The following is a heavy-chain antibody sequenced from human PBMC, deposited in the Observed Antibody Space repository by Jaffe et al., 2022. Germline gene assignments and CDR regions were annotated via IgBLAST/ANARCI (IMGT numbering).Heavy chain of an antibody. CDR3: TRGYYDSSGYYYLSVYYYYYYMDV. Sequence: EVQLVESGGGLVQPGRSLRLSCTASGFTFGDYAMSWVRQAPGKGLEWVGFIRSKAYGGTTEYAASVKGRFTISRDDSKSIAYLQMNSLKTEDTAVYYCTRGYYDSSGYYYLSVYYYYYYMDVWGKGTTVTVSS. CDR1: GFTFGDYA. D-gene: IGHD3-22*01. J-gene: IGHJ6*03. CDR2: IRSKAYGGTT. V-gene: IGHV3-49*04.